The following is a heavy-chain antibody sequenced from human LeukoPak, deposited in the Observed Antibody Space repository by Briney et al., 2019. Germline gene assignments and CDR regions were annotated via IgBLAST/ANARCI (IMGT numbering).Heavy chain of an antibody. CDR2: IDPNSGAT. V-gene: IGHV1-2*02. Sequence: ASVKVSCKASGYTFTDYYMHWVRQAPGQRLEWMGWIDPNSGATKYAQKFQGRVTMTRDTSISTAYMELSRLTSDDTAVYYCARGEYVISGYRNDAFDIWGQGTMVTVSS. CDR3: ARGEYVISGYRNDAFDI. D-gene: IGHD3-22*01. CDR1: GYTFTDYY. J-gene: IGHJ3*02.